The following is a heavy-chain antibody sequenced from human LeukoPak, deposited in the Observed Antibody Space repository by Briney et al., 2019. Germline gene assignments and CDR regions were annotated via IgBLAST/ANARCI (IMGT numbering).Heavy chain of an antibody. Sequence: GGSLRLSCAASGSTFSTDAMHWVRQAPGEGLEWVSSISSSSSYIYDADSVKGRFTISRDNAKNSLYLQMNSLRAEDTAVYYCARGVSIAVAGPGPWGQGTLVTVSS. CDR3: ARGVSIAVAGPGP. V-gene: IGHV3-21*01. CDR1: GSTFSTDA. J-gene: IGHJ5*02. CDR2: ISSSSSYI. D-gene: IGHD6-19*01.